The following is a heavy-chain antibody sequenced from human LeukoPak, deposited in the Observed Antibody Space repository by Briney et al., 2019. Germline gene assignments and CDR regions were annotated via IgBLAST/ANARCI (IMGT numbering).Heavy chain of an antibody. CDR2: IYTSGST. V-gene: IGHV4-61*02. D-gene: IGHD3-22*01. J-gene: IGHJ4*02. Sequence: SQTLSLTCTVSGGSISSGSYYWSWIRQPAGKGLEWIGRIYTSGSTNYNPSPKSRVTISVDTSKNQFSLKLSSVTAADTAVYYCAREGYYYDSSGSDPFDYWGQGTLVTVSS. CDR3: AREGYYYDSSGSDPFDY. CDR1: GGSISSGSYY.